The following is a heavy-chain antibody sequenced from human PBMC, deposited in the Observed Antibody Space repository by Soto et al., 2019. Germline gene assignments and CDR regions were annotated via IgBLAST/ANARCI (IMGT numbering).Heavy chain of an antibody. D-gene: IGHD6-13*01. Sequence: SMKVSCKASGFTFTTSAVQWVRQTRGQRLEWIGWIVVGSGNTIYAQRFQERVAITRDMSTSTAYMELSSLRSEDTAVYYCAAVGIASVGYYNGMDVWGQGXTVTVYS. CDR1: GFTFTTSA. CDR2: IVVGSGNT. J-gene: IGHJ6*02. V-gene: IGHV1-58*01. CDR3: AAVGIASVGYYNGMDV.